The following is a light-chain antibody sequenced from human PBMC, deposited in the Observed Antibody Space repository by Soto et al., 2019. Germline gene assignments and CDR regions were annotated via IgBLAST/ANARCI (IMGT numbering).Light chain of an antibody. Sequence: DIQMTQSPSTVSASVGDGINISCRAAQDIGDWLAWYQQRPGKAPKLLIFHASTLHSGVPPRFSGTRSGTIFTLTVSALQPEDFATYYCQQGKTFPYTFGQGTRLET. J-gene: IGKJ2*01. V-gene: IGKV1-12*01. CDR3: QQGKTFPYT. CDR2: HAS. CDR1: QDIGDW.